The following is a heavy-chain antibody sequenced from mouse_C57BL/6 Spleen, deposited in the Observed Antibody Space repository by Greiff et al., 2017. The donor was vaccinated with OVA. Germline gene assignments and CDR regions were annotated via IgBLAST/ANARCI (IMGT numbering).Heavy chain of an antibody. CDR2: IDPSDSYT. D-gene: IGHD2-3*01. CDR1: GYTFTSYW. Sequence: QVQLKQSGAELVRPGTSVKLSCKASGYTFTSYWMHWVKQRPGQGLEWIGVIDPSDSYTNYNQKFKGKATLTVDTSSSTAYMQLSSLTSEDSAVYYCARGGGYYEGSYWYFDVWGTGTTVTVSS. CDR3: ARGGGYYEGSYWYFDV. J-gene: IGHJ1*03. V-gene: IGHV1-59*01.